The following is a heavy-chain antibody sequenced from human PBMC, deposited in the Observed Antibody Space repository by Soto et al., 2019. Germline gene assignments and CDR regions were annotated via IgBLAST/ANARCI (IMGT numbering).Heavy chain of an antibody. CDR3: ALGPLDY. J-gene: IGHJ4*02. CDR1: GGSFSGYY. Sequence: ASETLSLTCALYGGSFSGYYWSWIRQPPEKGLEWIGEINHSGSTNYNSSLKSRVTISIDTSKNQFSLKLTSVTAADTAVYYCALGPLDYWGQGTLVTVSS. D-gene: IGHD3-3*01. V-gene: IGHV4-34*01. CDR2: INHSGST.